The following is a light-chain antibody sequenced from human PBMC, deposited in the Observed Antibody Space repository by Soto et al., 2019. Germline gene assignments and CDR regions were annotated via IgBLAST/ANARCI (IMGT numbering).Light chain of an antibody. V-gene: IGLV2-14*01. CDR1: SSDIDGYDY. CDR2: DVT. Sequence: QSALTQPASVSGSPGQSITMSCTGASSDIDGYDYVSWYQHHPGEAPKLLIYDVTNRPSGVSNRFSASKSGNTASLTISGLQADDEADYYCSSYTSRNTVVFGGGTKLTVL. J-gene: IGLJ2*01. CDR3: SSYTSRNTVV.